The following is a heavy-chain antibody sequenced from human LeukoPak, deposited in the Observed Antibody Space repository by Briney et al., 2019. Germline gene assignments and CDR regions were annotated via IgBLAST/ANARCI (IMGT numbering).Heavy chain of an antibody. Sequence: GGSLRLSCAASGFTFSSYAMNWVRQAPGKGLEWVSAITGSGGRTYYADSVKGRFTISRDNSKNTLYLQMNSLRAEDTAVYYCARGGAAAGSNYYYYYMDVWGKGTPVTVSS. J-gene: IGHJ6*03. V-gene: IGHV3-23*01. CDR1: GFTFSSYA. CDR2: ITGSGGRT. D-gene: IGHD6-13*01. CDR3: ARGGAAAGSNYYYYYMDV.